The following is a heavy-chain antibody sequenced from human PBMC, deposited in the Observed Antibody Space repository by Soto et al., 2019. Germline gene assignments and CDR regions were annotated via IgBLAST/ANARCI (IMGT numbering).Heavy chain of an antibody. Sequence: EVQLVESGGGLVQPGGSLRLSCAASAFTLSSYSMNWVRQAPGKGLEWVSYINSGSTTIYYADSVKGRFTISRDNAKNSLYMQMNSLRDEDTAVYYCERDNPRSSGWDVWGQGTTVTVSS. J-gene: IGHJ6*02. CDR3: ERDNPRSSGWDV. CDR1: AFTLSSYS. CDR2: INSGSTTI. V-gene: IGHV3-48*02.